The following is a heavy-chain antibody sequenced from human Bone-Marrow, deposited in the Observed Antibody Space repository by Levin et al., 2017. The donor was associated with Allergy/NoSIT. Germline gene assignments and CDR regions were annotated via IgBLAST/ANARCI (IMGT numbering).Heavy chain of an antibody. V-gene: IGHV3-21*06. Sequence: GGSLRLSCAASGFTFSRYSMNWVRQAPGKGLEWVSSISDGSDYIHYADSVKGRFTISRDDARNSLSLEMNSLRAEDTAVYFCERDLNRYSSSWYTYYGMDLWGQGTTVTVSS. J-gene: IGHJ6*02. CDR3: ERDLNRYSSSWYTYYGMDL. D-gene: IGHD6-13*01. CDR1: GFTFSRYS. CDR2: ISDGSDYI.